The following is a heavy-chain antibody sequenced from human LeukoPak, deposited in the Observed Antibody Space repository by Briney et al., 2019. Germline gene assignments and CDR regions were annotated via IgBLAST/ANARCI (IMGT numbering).Heavy chain of an antibody. D-gene: IGHD4-17*01. V-gene: IGHV3-64D*06. CDR1: GFTFSSYA. CDR2: ISSNGGST. J-gene: IGHJ4*02. CDR3: VKSGFDYGDYVHLYYFDY. Sequence: GGSLRLSCAASGFTFSSYAMSWVRQVPGKGLEYVSAISSNGGSTYYADSVKGRFTISRDNSKNTLYLQMSSLRAEDTAVYYCVKSGFDYGDYVHLYYFDYWGQGTLVTVSS.